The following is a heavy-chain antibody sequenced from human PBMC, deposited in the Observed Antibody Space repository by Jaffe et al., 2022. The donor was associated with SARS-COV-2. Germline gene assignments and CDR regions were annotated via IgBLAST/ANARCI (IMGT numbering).Heavy chain of an antibody. J-gene: IGHJ6*02. CDR2: IYPGDSDT. V-gene: IGHV5-51*01. CDR1: GYSFTSYW. CDR3: ARRGVPDCSSTSCYTQRGVYYGMDV. Sequence: EVQLVQSGAEVKKPGESLKISCKGSGYSFTSYWIGWVRQMPGKGLEWMGIIYPGDSDTRYSPSFQGQVTISADKSISTAYLQWSSLKASDTAMYYCARRGVPDCSSTSCYTQRGVYYGMDVWGQGTTVTVSS. D-gene: IGHD2-2*02.